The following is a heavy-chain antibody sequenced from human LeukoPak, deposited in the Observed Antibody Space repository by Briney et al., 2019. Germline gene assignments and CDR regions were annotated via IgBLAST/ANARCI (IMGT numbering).Heavy chain of an antibody. CDR3: ARHRVYGDHNRSGYFDY. CDR2: IYYSGST. V-gene: IGHV4-59*08. CDR1: GGSISSYY. Sequence: SETLSLTCTVSGGSISSYYWSWIRQPPGKGLEWIGYIYYSGSTNYNPSLKSRVTISVDTSKNQFSLKLSSVTAADTAVYYCARHRVYGDHNRSGYFDYWGQGTLVTVSS. D-gene: IGHD4-17*01. J-gene: IGHJ4*02.